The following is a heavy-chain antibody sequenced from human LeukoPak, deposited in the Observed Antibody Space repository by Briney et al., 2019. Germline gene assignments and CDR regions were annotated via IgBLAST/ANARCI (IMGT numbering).Heavy chain of an antibody. CDR2: IYYSGST. D-gene: IGHD2/OR15-2a*01. CDR1: GGSISSGGYY. CDR3: ATFVINPGGLLLENWFDP. J-gene: IGHJ5*02. V-gene: IGHV4-31*03. Sequence: PSETLSLTYTVSGGSISSGGYYWSWIRQHPGKGLEWIGYIYYSGSTYYNPSLKSRVTISVDTSKNQFSLKLSSVTAADTAVYYCATFVINPGGLLLENWFDPWGQGTLVTVSS.